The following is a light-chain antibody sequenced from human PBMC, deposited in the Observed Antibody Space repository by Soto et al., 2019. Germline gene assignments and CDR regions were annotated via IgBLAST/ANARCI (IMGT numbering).Light chain of an antibody. CDR3: QQYGSSGT. CDR2: GAS. J-gene: IGKJ1*01. V-gene: IGKV3-20*01. CDR1: QSVSNNY. Sequence: EIVLTQSPGTLSLSPGERATLSSRASQSVSNNYLAWYQQKPGQAPRLLIYGASNRATGIPDRFSGSGSGTDFTLTISRLEPEDFAVYYCQQYGSSGTFSQGTKVEIK.